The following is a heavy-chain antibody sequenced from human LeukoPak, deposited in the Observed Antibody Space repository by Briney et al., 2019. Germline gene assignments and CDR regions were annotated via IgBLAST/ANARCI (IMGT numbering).Heavy chain of an antibody. D-gene: IGHD3-3*01. CDR3: VRDNGVRLTERFAS. CDR2: IFGDSIT. Sequence: GGSLRLSCAVSGLTVSNNYMTWVRQAPGKGLQWVSLIFGDSITTYADSVKGRFTISRDNSKNTVYLQMNSLRAEDTAVYYYVRDNGVRLTERFASWCQGTLVTVSS. J-gene: IGHJ4*02. V-gene: IGHV3-53*01. CDR1: GLTVSNNY.